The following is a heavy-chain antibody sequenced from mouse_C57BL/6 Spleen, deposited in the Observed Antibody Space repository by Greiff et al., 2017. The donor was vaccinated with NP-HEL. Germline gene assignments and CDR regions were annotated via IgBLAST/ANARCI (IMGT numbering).Heavy chain of an antibody. J-gene: IGHJ4*01. CDR3: TRGRSLYAMGY. CDR1: GFTFSSYA. Sequence: EVKVVESGEGLVKPGGSLKLSCAASGFTFSSYAMSWVRQTPEKRLEWVAYISSGGDYIYYADTVKGRFTFSRDNARNTLYLQMSGLKSGETAMYYCTRGRSLYAMGYWGQGASVTVSS. D-gene: IGHD6-2*01. V-gene: IGHV5-9-1*02. CDR2: ISSGGDYI.